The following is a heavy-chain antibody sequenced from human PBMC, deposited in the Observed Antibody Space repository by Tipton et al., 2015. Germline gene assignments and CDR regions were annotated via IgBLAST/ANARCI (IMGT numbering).Heavy chain of an antibody. CDR2: VSYDGGEK. J-gene: IGHJ4*02. CDR1: GFIFTSYG. V-gene: IGHV3-33*05. D-gene: IGHD4-23*01. CDR3: ARDRAGGNSAVDY. Sequence: SLRLSCAAAGFIFTSYGMHWVRQAPGKGLEWVALVSYDGGEKHHADSVKGRFTISRDNSKKTLYLQMNSLRAEDTAVYYCARDRAGGNSAVDYWGQGTLVTVSS.